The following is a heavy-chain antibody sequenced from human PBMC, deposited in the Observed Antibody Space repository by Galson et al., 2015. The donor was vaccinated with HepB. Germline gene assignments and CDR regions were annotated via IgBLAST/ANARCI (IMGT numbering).Heavy chain of an antibody. Sequence: SLRLSCAASGFTLSKYWMSWVRQAPGKGLEWLSYISSSSSAIYYADSVKGRFSVSRGSAKNSMYLQMNSLRGEDTAVYYCARDRLGDYSMDVWGQGTTVTVSS. V-gene: IGHV3-48*01. CDR1: GFTLSKYW. D-gene: IGHD3-16*01. CDR2: ISSSSSAI. CDR3: ARDRLGDYSMDV. J-gene: IGHJ6*02.